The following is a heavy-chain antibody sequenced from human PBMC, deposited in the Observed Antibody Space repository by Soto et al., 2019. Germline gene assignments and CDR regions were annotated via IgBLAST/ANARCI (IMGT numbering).Heavy chain of an antibody. J-gene: IGHJ6*02. V-gene: IGHV4-59*01. CDR1: GGSISSYY. CDR2: IYYSGST. Sequence: SETLSLTCTVSGGSISSYYWSRIRQPPGKGLEWIGYIYYSGSTNYNPSLKSRVTISVDTSKNQFSLKLSSVTAADTAVYYCARDGYSRYYYYGMDVWGQGTTVTVSS. CDR3: ARDGYSRYYYYGMDV. D-gene: IGHD4-4*01.